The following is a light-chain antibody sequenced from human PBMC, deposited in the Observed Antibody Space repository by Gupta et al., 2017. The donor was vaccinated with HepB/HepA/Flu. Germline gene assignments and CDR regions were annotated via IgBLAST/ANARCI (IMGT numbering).Light chain of an antibody. Sequence: GDRVTFTCRASQSIASFLNWYQQKPGMAPKLLIYAASSLQSGVPARFSGSGSGTDFTLTITSLQPEDFATYYCQQSCSTPPADTFGGGSKLEI. J-gene: IGKJ4*01. V-gene: IGKV1-39*01. CDR3: QQSCSTPPADT. CDR2: AAS. CDR1: QSIASF.